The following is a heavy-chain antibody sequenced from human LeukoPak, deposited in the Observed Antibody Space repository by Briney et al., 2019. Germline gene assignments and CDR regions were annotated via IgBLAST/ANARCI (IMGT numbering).Heavy chain of an antibody. Sequence: PGGSLRLSCAASGFTFSSYEMNWVSQAPGKGLEWISFTSTSDTIYYADSVKGRFTISRDNAKNSLYLQMSSLRAEDTAVYYCARDGYFDYWGQGTLVTVSS. CDR3: ARDGYFDY. CDR1: GFTFSSYE. J-gene: IGHJ4*02. V-gene: IGHV3-48*03. CDR2: TSTSDTI.